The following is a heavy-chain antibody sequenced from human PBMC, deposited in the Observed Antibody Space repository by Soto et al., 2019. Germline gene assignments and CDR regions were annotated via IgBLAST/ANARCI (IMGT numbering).Heavy chain of an antibody. CDR1: GDTVSSNSAA. J-gene: IGHJ4*02. D-gene: IGHD3-10*01. CDR2: THYRSKCYN. Sequence: TLSLTCAISGDTVSSNSAAWNWIRQSPSRGLEWLGRTHYRSKCYNDYAVSVKSRITINPDTSKNQFSLQLNSVTPEDTAVYYCGRSVRGHVVKYFDYWGQGTLVTVSS. CDR3: GRSVRGHVVKYFDY. V-gene: IGHV6-1*01.